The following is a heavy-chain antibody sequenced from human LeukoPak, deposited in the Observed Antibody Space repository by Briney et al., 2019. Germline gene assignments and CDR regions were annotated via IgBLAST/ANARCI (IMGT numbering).Heavy chain of an antibody. J-gene: IGHJ4*02. V-gene: IGHV3-23*01. CDR1: GFTFSPYN. CDR3: AKDLSAIGDY. D-gene: IGHD2/OR15-2a*01. CDR2: ISGSGGST. Sequence: GGSLRLSCAASGFTFSPYNMNWVRQAPGKGLEWVSAISGSGGSTYYADSVKGRFTISRDNSKNTLYLQMNSLRAEDTAVYYCAKDLSAIGDYWGQGTLVTVSS.